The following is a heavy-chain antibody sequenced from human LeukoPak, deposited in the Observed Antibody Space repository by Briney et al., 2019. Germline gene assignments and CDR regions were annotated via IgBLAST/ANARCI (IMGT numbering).Heavy chain of an antibody. CDR2: ISSNGGTT. J-gene: IGHJ4*02. D-gene: IGHD5-12*01. CDR3: VKDRPTWPIDY. CDR1: GFTFSNYA. V-gene: IGHV3-23*01. Sequence: GGSLRLSCAASGFTFSNYAMSWVRQAPGKGLEWVSSISSNGGTTYYADSVRGRFTISRDNSKNTLYLQMNSLRAEDTAVYYCVKDRPTWPIDYWGQGTLVTVSS.